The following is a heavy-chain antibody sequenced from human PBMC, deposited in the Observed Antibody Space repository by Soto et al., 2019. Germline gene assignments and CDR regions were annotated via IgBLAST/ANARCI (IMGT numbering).Heavy chain of an antibody. D-gene: IGHD1-26*01. CDR3: ARSQSSGSYLLNWFDP. V-gene: IGHV1-2*04. J-gene: IGHJ5*02. Sequence: QVQLVQSGAEVKKPGASVKVSCKASGYTFTGYYMHWVRQAPGQGLEWMGWINPNSGGTNYAQKFQGWVTMTRDTSISTAYMELSRLRSDDTAVYYCARSQSSGSYLLNWFDPWGQGTLVTVSS. CDR1: GYTFTGYY. CDR2: INPNSGGT.